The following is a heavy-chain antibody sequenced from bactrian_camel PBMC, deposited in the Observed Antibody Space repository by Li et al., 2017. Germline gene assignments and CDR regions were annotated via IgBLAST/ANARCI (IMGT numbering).Heavy chain of an antibody. D-gene: IGHD1*01. J-gene: IGHJ4*01. CDR1: GFVFRSHV. CDR2: IRGRDDRT. CDR3: ATQGEWAYIN. V-gene: IGHV3S37*01. Sequence: QVQLVESGGGLVQPGGSLRLSCAASGFVFRSHVMTWVRRVPGKALEWVSSIRGRDDRTYYRDSVKGRFTISRDNAKNTLYLQLNSLKSEDASVYYCATQGEWAYINWGQGTQVTVS.